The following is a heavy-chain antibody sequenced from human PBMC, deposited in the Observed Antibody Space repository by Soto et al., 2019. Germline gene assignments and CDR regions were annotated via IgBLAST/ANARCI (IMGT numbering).Heavy chain of an antibody. CDR3: ASQIFWSGSTAHGMDV. D-gene: IGHD3-3*01. J-gene: IGHJ6*02. CDR2: IRVDGSST. V-gene: IGHV3-23*01. Sequence: GGSLRLSCAASGFTFSSYAMSWVRQAPGKGLEWVSAIRVDGSSTYYADSVNGRFTISRDNSKNTLYLQMNSLRAEDTAVYYCASQIFWSGSTAHGMDVWGQGTAVPVSS. CDR1: GFTFSSYA.